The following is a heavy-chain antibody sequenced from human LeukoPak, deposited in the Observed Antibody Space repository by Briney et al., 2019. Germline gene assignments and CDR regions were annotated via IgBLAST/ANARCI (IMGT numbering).Heavy chain of an antibody. V-gene: IGHV3-23*01. CDR3: ARDLRYSSSWFDP. CDR2: ISASGGST. J-gene: IGHJ5*02. D-gene: IGHD6-13*01. CDR1: GFTFSNYA. Sequence: GGSLRLSCAASGFTFSNYAMSWVRQAPGKGLEWVSTISASGGSTYSADSVKGRFTISRDNSKNTLYVQMNSLRAEDTAVYYCARDLRYSSSWFDPWGQGTLVTVSS.